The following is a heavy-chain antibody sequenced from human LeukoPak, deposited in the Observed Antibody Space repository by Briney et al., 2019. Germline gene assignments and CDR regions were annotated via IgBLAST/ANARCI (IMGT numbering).Heavy chain of an antibody. CDR1: GFTFSSYA. D-gene: IGHD3-16*01. Sequence: GGSLRLSCAASGFTFSSYAMHWVRQAPGKGLEWVAVISYDGSNKYYADSVKGRFTISRDNSKNTLYLQMNSLRAEDTAVYYCARPRAGGPFDYWGQGTLVIVSS. V-gene: IGHV3-30-3*01. CDR3: ARPRAGGPFDY. CDR2: ISYDGSNK. J-gene: IGHJ4*02.